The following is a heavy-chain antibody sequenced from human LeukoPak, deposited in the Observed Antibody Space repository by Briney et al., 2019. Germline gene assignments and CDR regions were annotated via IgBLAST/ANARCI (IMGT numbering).Heavy chain of an antibody. CDR1: GGTLSSYA. Sequence: SVKVSCKASGGTLSSYAISWVRQAPGQGLEWMGGIIPIFGTANYAQKFQGRVTITADESTSTAYMELSSLRSEDTAVYYCARGGFGELLGPHDYWGQGTLVTVSS. J-gene: IGHJ4*02. CDR2: IIPIFGTA. D-gene: IGHD3-10*01. CDR3: ARGGFGELLGPHDY. V-gene: IGHV1-69*13.